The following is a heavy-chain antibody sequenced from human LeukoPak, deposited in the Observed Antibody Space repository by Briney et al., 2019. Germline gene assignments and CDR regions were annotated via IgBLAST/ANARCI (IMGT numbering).Heavy chain of an antibody. CDR2: ISSSSSYI. Sequence: PGGSLRLSCAASGFTFSNYNMNWVRQAPGKGLEWVSSISSSSSYIYYADSVKGRFTISRDNAENSLYLQMNSLRAEDTAVYYCARSELGYNYHYMDVWGKGTTVTISS. CDR1: GFTFSNYN. V-gene: IGHV3-21*01. J-gene: IGHJ6*03. D-gene: IGHD3-10*01. CDR3: ARSELGYNYHYMDV.